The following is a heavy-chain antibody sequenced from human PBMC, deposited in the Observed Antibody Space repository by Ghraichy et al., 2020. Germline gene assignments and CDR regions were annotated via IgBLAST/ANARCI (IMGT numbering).Heavy chain of an antibody. Sequence: SQTLSLTCTVSGYSISSGYYWGWIRQPPGKGLEWIGSIYHSGSTYYNPSLKSRVTISVDTSKNQFSLKLSSVTAADTAVYYCARDGTMTTVVTCWFDPWGQGTLVTVSS. V-gene: IGHV4-38-2*02. CDR3: ARDGTMTTVVTCWFDP. J-gene: IGHJ5*02. CDR2: IYHSGST. CDR1: GYSISSGYY. D-gene: IGHD4-23*01.